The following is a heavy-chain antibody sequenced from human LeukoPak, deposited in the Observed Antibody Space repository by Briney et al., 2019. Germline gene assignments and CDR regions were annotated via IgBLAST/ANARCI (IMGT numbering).Heavy chain of an antibody. CDR2: IYYSGST. D-gene: IGHD1-26*01. Sequence: SETLSLTCTVSGGSISSYYWSWIRQPPGKGLEWIGYIYYSGSTNYNPSLKSRVTISADTSKNQFSLKLSSVTAADTAVYYCARAVGYSGSYLNDYWGQGTLVTVSS. V-gene: IGHV4-59*01. CDR3: ARAVGYSGSYLNDY. J-gene: IGHJ4*02. CDR1: GGSISSYY.